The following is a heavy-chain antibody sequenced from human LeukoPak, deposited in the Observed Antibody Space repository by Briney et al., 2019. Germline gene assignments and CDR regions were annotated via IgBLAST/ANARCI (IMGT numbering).Heavy chain of an antibody. V-gene: IGHV1-69*01. Sequence: SVKVSCKASGGAFSSYAISWVRQAPGQGLEWMGGVIPIFGTANYAQKFQGRVTITADESTSTAYMELSSLRSEDTAVYYCARVQYQPRYYYGMDVWGQGTTVTVSS. CDR3: ARVQYQPRYYYGMDV. CDR1: GGAFSSYA. CDR2: VIPIFGTA. J-gene: IGHJ6*02. D-gene: IGHD2-2*01.